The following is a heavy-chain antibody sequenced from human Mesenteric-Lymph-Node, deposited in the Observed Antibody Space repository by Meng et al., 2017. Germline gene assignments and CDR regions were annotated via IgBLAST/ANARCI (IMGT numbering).Heavy chain of an antibody. CDR2: MNPTRGTT. V-gene: IGHV1-8*01. Sequence: VQRVQSGGDVKKSGASVKVSCKASGNTFTSDDINWVRQGTGQGLEWMGWMNPTRGTTGYAQKFQGRVTMTRNISKSTAYMDLSSLRSEDTAVYYCATGVADFEYWGQGTLVTVSS. CDR3: ATGVADFEY. J-gene: IGHJ4*02. D-gene: IGHD6-19*01. CDR1: GNTFTSDD.